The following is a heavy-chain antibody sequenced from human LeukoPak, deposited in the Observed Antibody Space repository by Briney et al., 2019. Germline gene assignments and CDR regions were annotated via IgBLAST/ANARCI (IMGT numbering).Heavy chain of an antibody. CDR2: INHSGST. J-gene: IGHJ3*02. D-gene: IGHD2-2*01. CDR1: GGSFGGYY. V-gene: IGHV4-34*01. Sequence: SETLSLTCAVYGGSFGGYYWSWIRQPPGKGLEWIGEINHSGSTNYNPSLKSRVTISVDTSKNQFSLKLSSVTAADTAVYYCASLVVPAATTDAFDIWGQGTMVTVSS. CDR3: ASLVVPAATTDAFDI.